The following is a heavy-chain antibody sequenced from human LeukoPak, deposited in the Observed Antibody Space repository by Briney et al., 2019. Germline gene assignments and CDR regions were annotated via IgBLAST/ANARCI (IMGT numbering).Heavy chain of an antibody. D-gene: IGHD1-26*01. CDR2: IYSGGST. J-gene: IGHJ6*02. V-gene: IGHV3-53*01. CDR1: GFTVSSNY. Sequence: PGGSLRLSCAASGFTVSSNYMSWVRQALGKGLEWVSVIYSGGSTYYADSVKGRFTISRDNSKNTLYLQMNSLRAEDTAVYYCARDRMVGATTGYYYYGMDVWGQGTTVTVSS. CDR3: ARDRMVGATTGYYYYGMDV.